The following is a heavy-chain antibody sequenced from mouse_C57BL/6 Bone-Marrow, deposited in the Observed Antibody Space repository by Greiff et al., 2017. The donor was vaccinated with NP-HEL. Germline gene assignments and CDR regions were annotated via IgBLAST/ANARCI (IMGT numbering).Heavy chain of an antibody. Sequence: EVKLQESGAELVRPGASVKLSCTASGFNIKDDYMHWVKQRPEQGLEWIGWIDPENGDTEYASKFQGKATITADTSSNTAYLQLSSLTSEDTAVYYCSRQLRLRLDYWGQGTTLTVSS. V-gene: IGHV14-4*01. CDR2: IDPENGDT. J-gene: IGHJ2*01. D-gene: IGHD3-2*02. CDR3: SRQLRLRLDY. CDR1: GFNIKDDY.